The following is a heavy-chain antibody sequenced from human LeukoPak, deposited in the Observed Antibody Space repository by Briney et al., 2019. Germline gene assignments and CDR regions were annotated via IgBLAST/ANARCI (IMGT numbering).Heavy chain of an antibody. V-gene: IGHV4-30-4*01. CDR2: SYYSGIP. CDR1: GGSISSGDYY. CDR3: ACDPLCGSGEDAFDI. J-gene: IGHJ3*02. D-gene: IGHD3-10*01. Sequence: SEPLTLTCTVSGGSISSGDYYWRWIRQPPGKGLEWFWYSYYSGIPYDNPSLKSRVTISADTSKDKFSLKLSSVTAADTDVYYCACDPLCGSGEDAFDIWGQGTMVTVSS.